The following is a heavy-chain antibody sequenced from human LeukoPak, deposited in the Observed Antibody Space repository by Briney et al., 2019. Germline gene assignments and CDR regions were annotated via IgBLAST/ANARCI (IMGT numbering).Heavy chain of an antibody. CDR2: ISGSGGST. CDR1: GFTFSSYG. D-gene: IGHD4/OR15-4a*01. CDR3: AKTANMRRLVLSLGYYYYYMDV. Sequence: PGGSLRLSCAASGFTFSSYGMSWVRQAPGKGLEWVSAISGSGGSTYYADSVKGRFTISRDNSKNTLYLQMNSLRAEDTAVYYCAKTANMRRLVLSLGYYYYYMDVWGKGTTVTISS. J-gene: IGHJ6*03. V-gene: IGHV3-23*01.